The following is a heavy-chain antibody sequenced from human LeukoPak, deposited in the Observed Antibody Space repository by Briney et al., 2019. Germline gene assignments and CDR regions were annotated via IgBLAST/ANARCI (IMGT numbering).Heavy chain of an antibody. Sequence: PGGSLRLSCAASGFTFSSNALSWVRQAPGKGLEWVSAISGGGTTTYYADSVKGRFTTSRDNSKTSPYLQMNSLRAEGTAVYYCARGITSFDYWGQGTLVTVSS. CDR1: GFTFSSNA. CDR2: ISGGGTTT. J-gene: IGHJ4*02. V-gene: IGHV3-23*01. CDR3: ARGITSFDY.